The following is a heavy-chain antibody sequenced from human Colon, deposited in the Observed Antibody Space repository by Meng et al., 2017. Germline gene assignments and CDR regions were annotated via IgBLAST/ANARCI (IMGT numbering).Heavy chain of an antibody. D-gene: IGHD3-16*02. CDR3: ARHQNGGTYPLDY. J-gene: IGHJ4*02. Sequence: QVQVQESGPGLVKPSETLSLPCAVSGGSISTYYWSWIRQPPGKGLEWIGNNYYSGSTNYNPSLASRVTISVDSSKNQFSLKLSSVTAADTAVYYCARHQNGGTYPLDYWGQGTLVTVSS. CDR2: NYYSGST. CDR1: GGSISTYY. V-gene: IGHV4-59*08.